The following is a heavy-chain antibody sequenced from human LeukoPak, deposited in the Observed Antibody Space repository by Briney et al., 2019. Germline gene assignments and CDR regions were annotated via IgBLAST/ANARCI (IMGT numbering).Heavy chain of an antibody. D-gene: IGHD2/OR15-2a*01. J-gene: IGHJ4*02. CDR1: GVTFSSYA. CDR2: ISGSGGST. CDR3: AKDTLSMTTDY. V-gene: IGHV3-23*01. Sequence: GGALRLSCAASGVTFSSYAMSWVRQAPGKGLEWVSAISGSGGSTYYADSVKGRFTISRENSKNTLYLQMNSLRAEDTAVYYCAKDTLSMTTDYWGQGTLVTVSS.